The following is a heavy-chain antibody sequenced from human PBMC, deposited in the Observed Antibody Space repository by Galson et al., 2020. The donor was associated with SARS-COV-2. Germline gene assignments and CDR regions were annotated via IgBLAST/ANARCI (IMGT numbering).Heavy chain of an antibody. D-gene: IGHD6-6*01. CDR2: IYYSGST. CDR1: GGSISNSYYF. J-gene: IGHJ4*02. CDR3: ASLPVPTQYSSSLGLDY. V-gene: IGHV4-39*01. Sequence: ETSETLSLTCTVSGGSISNSYYFWGWIRQPPGKGLEWIGSIYYSGSTFYNPSLKSRLSISVDTSKNQFSLRLSSVTAADTAVYYCASLPVPTQYSSSLGLDYWGQGTLVTVSS.